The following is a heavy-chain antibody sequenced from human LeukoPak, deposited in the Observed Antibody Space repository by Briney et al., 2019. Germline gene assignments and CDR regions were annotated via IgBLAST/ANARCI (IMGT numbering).Heavy chain of an antibody. CDR1: GYTFTGYY. J-gene: IGHJ4*02. D-gene: IGHD3-3*01. CDR2: INPNNGDT. Sequence: ASVKVSCKASGYTFTGYYMHWVRQAPGQGLEWMGRINPNNGDTNYAQKFQGRVTMTRDTSISTAYMELSRLRSDDTAVYYCASPQYDFWSGYDFDYWGQGTLVTVSS. V-gene: IGHV1-2*06. CDR3: ASPQYDFWSGYDFDY.